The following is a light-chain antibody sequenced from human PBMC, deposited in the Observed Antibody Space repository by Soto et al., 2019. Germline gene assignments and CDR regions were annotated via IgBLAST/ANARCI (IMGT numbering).Light chain of an antibody. CDR2: GNN. Sequence: QSVLTQPPSVSGAPGQRVTISCTGSASNFGADFDVHWYQHLPGRAPKLLIYGNNIRPSGVPDRFSGSRSGTSASLAITGLQADDEADYYCQSYDNSLPARYVFGTGTKVTVL. CDR3: QSYDNSLPARYV. J-gene: IGLJ1*01. CDR1: ASNFGADFD. V-gene: IGLV1-40*01.